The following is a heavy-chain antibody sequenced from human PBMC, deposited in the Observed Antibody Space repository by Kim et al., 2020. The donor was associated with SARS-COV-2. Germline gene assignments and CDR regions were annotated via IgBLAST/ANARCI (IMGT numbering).Heavy chain of an antibody. Sequence: YSPSLQGQVTISADKSISTAYLQWSSLKASDTAMYYCARGYSSGWSIFDYWGQGTLVTVSS. V-gene: IGHV5-51*01. CDR3: ARGYSSGWSIFDY. J-gene: IGHJ4*02. D-gene: IGHD6-19*01.